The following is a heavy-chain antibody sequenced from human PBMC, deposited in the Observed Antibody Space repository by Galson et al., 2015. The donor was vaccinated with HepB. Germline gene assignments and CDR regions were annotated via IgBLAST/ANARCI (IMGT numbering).Heavy chain of an antibody. CDR1: GFTYSSYW. Sequence: SLRLSCAASGFTYSSYWMHWVRQAPGKGLAWVARISNDGTTTYYADSVKGRFTISRDNARNTLYLQMDSLSVEDTAVYFCARDKPGGVGYWGQGTQVTVSS. D-gene: IGHD3-10*01. V-gene: IGHV3-74*01. CDR3: ARDKPGGVGY. J-gene: IGHJ4*02. CDR2: ISNDGTTT.